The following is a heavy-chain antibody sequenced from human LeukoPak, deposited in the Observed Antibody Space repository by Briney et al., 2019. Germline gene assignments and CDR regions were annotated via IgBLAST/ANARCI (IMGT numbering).Heavy chain of an antibody. D-gene: IGHD6-13*01. CDR2: IYYSGST. V-gene: IGHV4-38-2*02. CDR1: GYSISSGYH. Sequence: SETLSLTCTVSGYSISSGYHWGWIRQPPGKGLEWIGYIYYSGSTNYNPSLKSRVTISVDTSKNQFSLKLSSVTAADTAVYYCARRGHSSSWYGRYFDYWGQGTLVTVSS. J-gene: IGHJ4*02. CDR3: ARRGHSSSWYGRYFDY.